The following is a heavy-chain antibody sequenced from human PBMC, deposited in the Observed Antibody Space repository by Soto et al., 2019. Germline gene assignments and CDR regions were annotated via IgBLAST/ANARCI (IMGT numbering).Heavy chain of an antibody. V-gene: IGHV4-39*07. D-gene: IGHD6-13*01. J-gene: IGHJ1*01. CDR1: GVSIRASSYY. CDR3: ARDRGDYTSSWFWYFSH. Sequence: SETLSLTCTVSGVSIRASSYYRGWIRQPPGKGLEWIGTINYNPSLKSRITMSMDTSKNQISLHLRSGTAADTAIYYCARDRGDYTSSWFWYFSHWGQGTLVTVSS. CDR2: TI.